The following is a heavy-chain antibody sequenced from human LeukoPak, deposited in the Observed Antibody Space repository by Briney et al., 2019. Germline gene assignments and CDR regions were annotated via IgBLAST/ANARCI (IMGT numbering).Heavy chain of an antibody. CDR2: IYYSGST. J-gene: IGHJ5*02. V-gene: IGHV4-39*07. CDR3: ARGPYCSSTSCYLNWFDP. CDR1: RGSINSNTYY. Sequence: SETLSLTCTVFRGSINSNTYYWGWIRQPPGKGLEWIGTIYYSGSTYYSPSLKSRVTISVDTSKNQFSLKLSSVTAADTAVYYCARGPYCSSTSCYLNWFDPWGQGTLVTVSS. D-gene: IGHD2-2*01.